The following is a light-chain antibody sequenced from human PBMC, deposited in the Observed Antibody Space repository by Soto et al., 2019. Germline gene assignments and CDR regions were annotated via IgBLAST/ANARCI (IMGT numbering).Light chain of an antibody. V-gene: IGLV1-40*01. J-gene: IGLJ2*01. Sequence: QSVLTQPPSMSGAPGQRVTISCTGSSSNIGAGYDVHWYQQLPGTAPKLLISANSNRPSGVPDRFSGSKSGTSASLAITGLQAEDEADYYCQSYDSSLSGLLFGGGTKLTVL. CDR2: ANS. CDR3: QSYDSSLSGLL. CDR1: SSNIGAGYD.